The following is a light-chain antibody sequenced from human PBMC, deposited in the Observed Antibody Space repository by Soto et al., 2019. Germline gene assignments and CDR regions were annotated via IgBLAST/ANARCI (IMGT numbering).Light chain of an antibody. CDR2: STT. J-gene: IGKJ1*01. Sequence: DIQMTQSPSSLSASLGDRVTVTCRASRSVSGYVSWYQQKPGRAPKLPLHSTTILQSGVPSRFSGSGSATDFSLTINSLQPDDAGTYYCLQTYTVPWTFGQGTKVEFK. CDR3: LQTYTVPWT. CDR1: RSVSGY. V-gene: IGKV1-39*01.